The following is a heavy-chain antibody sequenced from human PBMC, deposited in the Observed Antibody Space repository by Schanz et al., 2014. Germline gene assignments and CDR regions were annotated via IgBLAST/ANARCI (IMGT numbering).Heavy chain of an antibody. CDR1: GFSIRNHD. CDR2: IGTAGDT. Sequence: EVQLVESGGGLVQPGGSLRLSCAASGFSIRNHDMHWVRQATGAGLEWVSAIGTAGDTFYLDSVKGRFTISRDNSKTTLSLQMNSLRAEDTAVYYCAKGLYYDNTGGGFDYWGQGTLVTVSS. V-gene: IGHV3-13*04. D-gene: IGHD3-16*01. CDR3: AKGLYYDNTGGGFDY. J-gene: IGHJ4*02.